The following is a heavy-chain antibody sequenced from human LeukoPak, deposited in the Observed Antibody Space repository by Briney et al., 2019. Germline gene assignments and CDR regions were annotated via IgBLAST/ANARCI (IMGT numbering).Heavy chain of an antibody. CDR2: LYIRWDP. J-gene: IGHJ4*02. D-gene: IGHD2-21*01. Sequence: SETLSLTCTVSGGPFTTSHGSWIRQSAGGALEGIGRLYIRWDPKYNPSLERRVIMSLTASKNQFPLRLGSVTAADTAVYYGARLIAEVGGGTNYFDTWGQGTLVTVSS. CDR3: ARLIAEVGGGTNYFDT. V-gene: IGHV4-4*07. CDR1: GGPFTTSH.